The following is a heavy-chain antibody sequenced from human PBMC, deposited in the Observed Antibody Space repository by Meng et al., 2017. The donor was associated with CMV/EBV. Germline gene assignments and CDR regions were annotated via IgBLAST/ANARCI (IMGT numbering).Heavy chain of an antibody. V-gene: IGHV4-34*01. CDR3: ARYGGNPGGFDY. D-gene: IGHD4/OR15-4a*01. J-gene: IGHJ4*02. Sequence: LHCAVYGVSFSGYYWRWIRQPPGKGLEWIAEINHSGSTNYNPSLKSRVTISVDTSKNQFSLKLSSVTAADTAVYYCARYGGNPGGFDYWGQGTLVTVSS. CDR2: INHSGST. CDR1: GVSFSGYY.